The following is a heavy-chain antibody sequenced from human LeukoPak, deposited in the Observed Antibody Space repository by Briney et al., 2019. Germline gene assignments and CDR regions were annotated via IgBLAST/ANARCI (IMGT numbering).Heavy chain of an antibody. CDR2: INIDGRDT. CDR3: ARSRPAGY. J-gene: IGHJ4*02. D-gene: IGHD6-25*01. Sequence: GGSLRLSCAASGFTLSNHWMYWVRQAPGKGLVWVSRINIDGRDTKYADSVKGRFIISRDNAKNTLYLQMDSLRAEDTAVYYCARSRPAGYWGQGTLVTVSS. V-gene: IGHV3-74*01. CDR1: GFTLSNHW.